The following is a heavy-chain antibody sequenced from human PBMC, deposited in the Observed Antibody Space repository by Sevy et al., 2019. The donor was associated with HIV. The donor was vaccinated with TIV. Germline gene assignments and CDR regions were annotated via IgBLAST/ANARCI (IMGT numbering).Heavy chain of an antibody. V-gene: IGHV4-34*01. D-gene: IGHD4-17*01. CDR2: INHSGST. CDR1: GGSFSGYY. J-gene: IGHJ4*02. Sequence: SETLSLTCAVYGGSFSGYYWSWIRQPPGKGLEWIGEINHSGSTNYKPSLKSRVTISVDTSKNQFSLKLSSVTAADTAVYYCARGYGDAPDFDYWGQGTLVTVSS. CDR3: ARGYGDAPDFDY.